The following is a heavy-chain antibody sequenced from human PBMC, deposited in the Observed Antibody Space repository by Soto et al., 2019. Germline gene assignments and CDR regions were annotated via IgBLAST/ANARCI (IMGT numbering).Heavy chain of an antibody. Sequence: PGGSLRLSCTASGFTFGDYAMSWFRRAPGKGLEWVGFIRSKAYGGTTEYAASVKGRFTISRDDSKSIAYLQMNSLKTEDTAVYYCTRVRRYYDILTGSNTVPSVGNYYYGMDVWGQGTTVTVSS. D-gene: IGHD3-9*01. CDR2: IRSKAYGGTT. V-gene: IGHV3-49*03. CDR3: TRVRRYYDILTGSNTVPSVGNYYYGMDV. J-gene: IGHJ6*02. CDR1: GFTFGDYA.